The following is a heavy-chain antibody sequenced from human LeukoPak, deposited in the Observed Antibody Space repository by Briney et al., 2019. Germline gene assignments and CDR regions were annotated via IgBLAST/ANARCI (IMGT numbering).Heavy chain of an antibody. CDR2: IYYSGST. V-gene: IGHV4-39*07. Sequence: PSETLSLTCTVSGDSISSSSSYWGWIRQPPGEGLEWIGSIYYSGSTYYNTSLKSRVTISVDTSKNQFSLKLSSVTAADTAVYYCARGLSHWGQGTLVTVSS. CDR3: ARGLSH. J-gene: IGHJ4*02. CDR1: GDSISSSSSY.